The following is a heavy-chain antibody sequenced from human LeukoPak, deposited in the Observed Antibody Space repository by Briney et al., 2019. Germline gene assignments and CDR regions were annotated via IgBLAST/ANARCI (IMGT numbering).Heavy chain of an antibody. D-gene: IGHD5-12*01. Sequence: GSLRLSCAASGFTVSSNYMSWVRQAPGKGLEWIGTIYYSGTTYYNPSLKSRVTISVDKSKNQFSLKLSSVTAADTAVYYCARGPSGYHNTGGQGTLVTVSS. J-gene: IGHJ4*02. CDR2: IYYSGTT. CDR3: ARGPSGYHNT. CDR1: GFTVSSNY. V-gene: IGHV4-4*02.